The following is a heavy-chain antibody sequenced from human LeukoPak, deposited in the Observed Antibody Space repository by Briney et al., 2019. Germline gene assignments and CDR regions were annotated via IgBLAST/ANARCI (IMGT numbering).Heavy chain of an antibody. CDR2: IKSDGAGT. CDR1: GFSFSSFW. J-gene: IGHJ4*02. Sequence: GGSLRLSCAASGFSFSSFWMHWVRQSPGKGLVWVSGIKSDGAGTSYVDSVKGRFTISRDNAKNTLDLQMNSLRAEDTAVYYCARGGYGAYMGWGQGMLVTVSS. D-gene: IGHD4-17*01. CDR3: ARGGYGAYMG. V-gene: IGHV3-74*01.